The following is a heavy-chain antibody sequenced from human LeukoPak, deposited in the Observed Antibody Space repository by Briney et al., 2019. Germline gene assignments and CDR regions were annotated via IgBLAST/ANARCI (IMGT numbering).Heavy chain of an antibody. V-gene: IGHV3-21*01. J-gene: IGHJ4*02. CDR1: GFTFDDYG. CDR3: ARHRYGSGILADY. CDR2: ISSSSSYI. Sequence: GGSLRLSCAASGFTFDDYGMSWVRQAPGKGLEWVSSISSSSSYIYYADSVKGRFTISRDNAKNSLYLQMNSLRAEDTAVYYCARHRYGSGILADYWGQGTLVTVSS. D-gene: IGHD3-10*01.